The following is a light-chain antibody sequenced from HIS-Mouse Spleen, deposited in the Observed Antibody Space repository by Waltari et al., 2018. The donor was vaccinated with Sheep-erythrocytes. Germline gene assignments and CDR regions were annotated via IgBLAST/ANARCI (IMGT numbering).Light chain of an antibody. J-gene: IGLJ3*02. CDR1: SSDVGGYNY. V-gene: IGLV2-8*01. Sequence: QSALTQPPSASGSPGQSVTISCTGTSSDVGGYNYVSWYQQHPDKAPKLMVYEVSKRASGVTDRFSGNKTGRTASLTVSGLQAEDEADYYCSSYAGSNNWVCGGGTKLTVL. CDR2: EVS. CDR3: SSYAGSNNWV.